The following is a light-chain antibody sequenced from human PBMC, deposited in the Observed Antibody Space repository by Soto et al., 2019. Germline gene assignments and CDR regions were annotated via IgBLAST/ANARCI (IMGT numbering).Light chain of an antibody. CDR2: DAS. Sequence: IQLTQSPSSLSASVGDRVTITCRAGQYISSALAWYQQKPGKAPKLLLYDASSLDAGVPSRFSGSGSGTDVTLSITSLRPEDFATYYCQQFPDFPLTFGGGTQVQIK. V-gene: IGKV1D-13*01. CDR1: QYISSA. CDR3: QQFPDFPLT. J-gene: IGKJ4*01.